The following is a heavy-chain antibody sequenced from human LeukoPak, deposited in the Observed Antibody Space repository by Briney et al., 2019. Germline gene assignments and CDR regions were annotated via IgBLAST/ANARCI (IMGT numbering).Heavy chain of an antibody. V-gene: IGHV4-31*02. CDR1: GGPITTGGYY. CDR3: ARHVAVATVGDWFDP. CDR2: TYYSGST. Sequence: SETLSLTCTVSGGPITTGGYYWSWIRQHPGKGLEWIGYTYYSGSTYYNPSLESRLTISIDTSKKQFSLRLTSVTAADTAMYYCARHVAVATVGDWFDPWGQGTLVTVSS. J-gene: IGHJ5*02. D-gene: IGHD5-12*01.